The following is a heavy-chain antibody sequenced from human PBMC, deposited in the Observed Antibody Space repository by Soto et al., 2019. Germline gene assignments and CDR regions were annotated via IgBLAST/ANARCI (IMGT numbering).Heavy chain of an antibody. CDR1: GFSLSTSGVG. J-gene: IGHJ4*02. Sequence: SGPTLVNPTQTLTLTCTFSGFSLSTSGVGVGWIRQPPGKALEWLALIYWNDDKRYSPSLKSRLTITKDTSKNQVVLTMTNMDPVDTATYYCAHRRPYYDSSGYPGSFDYWGQGTLVAASS. D-gene: IGHD3-22*01. V-gene: IGHV2-5*01. CDR2: IYWNDDK. CDR3: AHRRPYYDSSGYPGSFDY.